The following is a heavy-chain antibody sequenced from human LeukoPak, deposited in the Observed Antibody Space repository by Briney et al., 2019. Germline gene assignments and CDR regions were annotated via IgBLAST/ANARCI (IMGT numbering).Heavy chain of an antibody. CDR2: INPNSGGT. CDR3: AREGVYYDSSGYYQPAFDY. J-gene: IGHJ4*02. Sequence: ASVKVSCKASGYTFTGYYMHWVRQAPGQGLEWMGWINPNSGGTNYAQKFQGRVTMTRDTSISTAYMELSRLRSDDTAVYYCAREGVYYDSSGYYQPAFDYWGQGTLVTVSS. D-gene: IGHD3-22*01. CDR1: GYTFTGYY. V-gene: IGHV1-2*02.